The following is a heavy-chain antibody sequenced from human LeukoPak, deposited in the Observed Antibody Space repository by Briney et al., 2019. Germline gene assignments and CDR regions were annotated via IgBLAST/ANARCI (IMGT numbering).Heavy chain of an antibody. Sequence: GGPLRLSCAASGFTFSSYWMSWVRQAPGKGLEWVANIKQDGSEKYYVDSVKGRFTISRDNAKNSLYLQMNSLRAEDTAVYYCARVGYSSSWYYYGMDVWGQGTTVTVSS. CDR1: GFTFSSYW. CDR2: IKQDGSEK. V-gene: IGHV3-7*01. CDR3: ARVGYSSSWYYYGMDV. J-gene: IGHJ6*02. D-gene: IGHD6-13*01.